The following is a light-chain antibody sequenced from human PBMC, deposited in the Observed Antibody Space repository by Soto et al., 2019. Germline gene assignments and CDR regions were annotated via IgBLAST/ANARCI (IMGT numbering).Light chain of an antibody. V-gene: IGKV3-11*01. CDR2: DAS. CDR1: QSVNTY. Sequence: DIVLTQSPAILSLSPGDRATLSCTASQSVNTYLAWYQQRPGQAPRLLIFDASNRATGIPARFSGSGSGTDFSLTIGSLEPEDFAVYYCQHRGDWPLTFGGGTKVDIK. CDR3: QHRGDWPLT. J-gene: IGKJ4*01.